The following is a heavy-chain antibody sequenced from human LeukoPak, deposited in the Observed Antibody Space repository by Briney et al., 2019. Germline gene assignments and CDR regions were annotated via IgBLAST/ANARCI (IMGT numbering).Heavy chain of an antibody. Sequence: GGSLRLSCAASGFTFSNAWMSWVRQAPGKGLEWVGRIKSKTDGGTTDYAAPVKGRFTISRNDSKNTLYLQMNSLKTEDTAVYYCTTDLDILTGNHGDYWGQGTLVTVSS. CDR1: GFTFSNAW. D-gene: IGHD3-9*01. CDR3: TTDLDILTGNHGDY. J-gene: IGHJ4*02. V-gene: IGHV3-15*01. CDR2: IKSKTDGGTT.